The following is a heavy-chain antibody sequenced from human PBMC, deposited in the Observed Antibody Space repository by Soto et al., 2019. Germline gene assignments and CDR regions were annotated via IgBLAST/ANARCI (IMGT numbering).Heavy chain of an antibody. CDR1: GYTFTSYY. V-gene: IGHV1-46*01. CDR2: INPSGGST. Sequence: GPVKVSCKASGYTFTSYYMHWVRQAPGQGLEWMGIINPSGGSTSYAQKFQGRVTMTRDTSTSTVYMELSSLRSEDTAVYYCARHGIPREGYFDYWGQGTLVTVSS. D-gene: IGHD1-1*01. J-gene: IGHJ4*02. CDR3: ARHGIPREGYFDY.